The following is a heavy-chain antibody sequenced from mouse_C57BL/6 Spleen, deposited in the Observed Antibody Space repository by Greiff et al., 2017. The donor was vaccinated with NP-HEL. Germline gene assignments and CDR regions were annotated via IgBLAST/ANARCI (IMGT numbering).Heavy chain of an antibody. J-gene: IGHJ3*01. D-gene: IGHD2-4*01. Sequence: VQLVESGAELVRPGTSVKMSCKASGYTFTNYWIGWAKQRPGHGLEWIGDIYPGGGYTNYNEKFKGKATLTADKSSSTAYMQFSSLTSEDSAIYYCARSDYDGAFAYWGQGTLVTVSA. CDR3: ARSDYDGAFAY. CDR1: GYTFTNYW. V-gene: IGHV1-63*01. CDR2: IYPGGGYT.